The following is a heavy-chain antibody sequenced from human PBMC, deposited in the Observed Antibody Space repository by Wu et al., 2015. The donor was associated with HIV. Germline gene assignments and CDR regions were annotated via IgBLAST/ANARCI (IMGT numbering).Heavy chain of an antibody. Sequence: QVQLVQSGAEVKKPGASVKVSCKASGYTFTGYYMHWVRQAPGQGLEWMGWITLKKRGGTNYAQKFQGRVTMTRDTSISTAYMELSRLRFDDTAVYYCARDTGAGYYYMDVWGKGTTGHRLL. J-gene: IGHJ6*03. CDR2: ITLKKRGGT. V-gene: IGHV1-2*02. CDR3: ARDTGAGYYYMDV. D-gene: IGHD2-8*02. CDR1: GYTFTGYY.